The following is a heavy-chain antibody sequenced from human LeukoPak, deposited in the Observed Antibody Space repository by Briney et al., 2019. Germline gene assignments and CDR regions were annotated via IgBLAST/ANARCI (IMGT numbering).Heavy chain of an antibody. CDR2: IGIVGDT. D-gene: IGHD3-16*02. V-gene: IGHV3-13*01. J-gene: IGHJ6*02. Sequence: GGALRLSCAASGFTVSEYDMHWVRQATGKGLEWVSAIGIVGDTYYIDSVKGRFTMSRDNASNKVYLQMNSLRDGDTGVYYCLRDYHGMDVWGQGTTVIVSS. CDR3: LRDYHGMDV. CDR1: GFTVSEYD.